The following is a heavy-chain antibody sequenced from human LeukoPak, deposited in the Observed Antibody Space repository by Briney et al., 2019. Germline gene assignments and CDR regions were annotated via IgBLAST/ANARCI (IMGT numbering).Heavy chain of an antibody. CDR2: IKQDGSEK. CDR1: GFTFSSYW. Sequence: GGSLRLSCAVSGFTFSSYWMSWVRQAPGKGLEWVANIKQDGSEKYYVDSVKGRFTISRDNAKNSLYLQMNSLRAEDTAVCYCARERDYYGSGIYGMDVWGQGTTVTVSS. J-gene: IGHJ6*02. V-gene: IGHV3-7*01. CDR3: ARERDYYGSGIYGMDV. D-gene: IGHD3-10*01.